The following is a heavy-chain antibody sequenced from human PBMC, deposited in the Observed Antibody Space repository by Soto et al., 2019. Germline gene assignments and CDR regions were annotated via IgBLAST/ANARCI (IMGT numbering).Heavy chain of an antibody. Sequence: EVQLVQSGGGLVQPGGSLTLSCAASGFTFSAYHMNWVRQAPGKGLEWVSYIHSDSTTIYYADSVKGRFTISRDNAKNSPYLQMNSLRDEDTAVYYCARDRSLFDYWGQGALVTVSS. CDR1: GFTFSAYH. J-gene: IGHJ4*02. CDR3: ARDRSLFDY. CDR2: IHSDSTTI. V-gene: IGHV3-48*02.